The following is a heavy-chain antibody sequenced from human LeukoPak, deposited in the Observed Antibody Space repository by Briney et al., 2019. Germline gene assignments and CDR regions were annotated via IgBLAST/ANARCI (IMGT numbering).Heavy chain of an antibody. CDR3: ARGLPYYYDSSGDFDAFDI. CDR2: IGTAGDT. D-gene: IGHD3-22*01. J-gene: IGHJ3*02. Sequence: GGSLRLSCAASGFTFSAYDMHWVRQATGRGLEWVSGIGTAGDTYYPGSVKGRFTVSRENAKNSLYLQMNSLTAGDTAVYYCARGLPYYYDSSGDFDAFDIWGQGTVVTVSS. V-gene: IGHV3-13*04. CDR1: GFTFSAYD.